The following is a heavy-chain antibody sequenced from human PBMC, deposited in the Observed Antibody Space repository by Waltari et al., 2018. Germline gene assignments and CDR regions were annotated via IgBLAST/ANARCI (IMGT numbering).Heavy chain of an antibody. J-gene: IGHJ4*02. CDR1: GGTFSSYA. Sequence: QVQLVQSGAEVKKPGSSVKVSCKASGGTFSSYAISWVRQAPGQGLEWMGGIIPILGTANYAQKFQGRFTITADEYTSTAYMELSSLRSEDTAVYYCARYSGSYPTARYYFDYWGQGTLVTGAS. D-gene: IGHD1-26*01. CDR3: ARYSGSYPTARYYFDY. CDR2: IIPILGTA. V-gene: IGHV1-69*01.